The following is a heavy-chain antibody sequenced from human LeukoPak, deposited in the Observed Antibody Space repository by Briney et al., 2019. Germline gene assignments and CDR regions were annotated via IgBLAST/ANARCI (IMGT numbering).Heavy chain of an antibody. D-gene: IGHD2-15*01. CDR3: ARDRGVVVAATSYGMDV. Sequence: PGGSLRLSCAASGFTFSNAWMNWVRQAPGKGLECVAVISYDGSNKYYADSVKGRFTISRDNSKNTLYLQMNSLRAEDTAEYYCARDRGVVVAATSYGMDVWGQGTTVTVSS. V-gene: IGHV3-30-3*01. CDR1: GFTFSNAW. J-gene: IGHJ6*02. CDR2: ISYDGSNK.